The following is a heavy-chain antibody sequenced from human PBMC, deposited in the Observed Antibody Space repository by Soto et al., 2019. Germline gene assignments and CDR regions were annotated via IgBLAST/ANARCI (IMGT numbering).Heavy chain of an antibody. D-gene: IGHD2-15*01. Sequence: EVQLLESGGGLEQPGGSLRLSCTASGFNFRNYAMIWVRQAPGKGLEWVSGISGSAGTTNYADSVQGRFTISRDNAKNTLYLQLNRLRAKDTAIDDCARFSAERLCPGHSLDSWGQGTLVTVSS. J-gene: IGHJ4*02. CDR3: ARFSAERLCPGHSLDS. CDR2: ISGSAGTT. V-gene: IGHV3-23*01. CDR1: GFNFRNYA.